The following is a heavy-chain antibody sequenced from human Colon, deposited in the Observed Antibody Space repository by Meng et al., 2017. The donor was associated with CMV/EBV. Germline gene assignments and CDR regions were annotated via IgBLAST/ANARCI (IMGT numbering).Heavy chain of an antibody. Sequence: QVQPVDSGAEVKKPWASVKVSCKTAGYVFDLYGISWVRQAPGQGLEWMGWISADKRYTSYAQNLQGRVTMTTDASTSTAYMELRGLRSNDTAVYYCARVYEYSSSWGSDYWGQGTLVTVSS. CDR2: ISADKRYT. V-gene: IGHV1-18*01. D-gene: IGHD6-6*01. CDR3: ARVYEYSSSWGSDY. CDR1: GYVFDLYG. J-gene: IGHJ4*02.